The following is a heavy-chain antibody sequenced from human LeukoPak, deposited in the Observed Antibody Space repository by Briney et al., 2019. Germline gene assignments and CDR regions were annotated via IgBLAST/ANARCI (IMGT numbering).Heavy chain of an antibody. CDR1: GFIFSDYP. D-gene: IGHD2-2*01. Sequence: GGSLRLSCTASGFIFSDYPMRWVRQAPGKGLEWVAVIGYDGVNKFYTDSVTGRFTISRDNSKNTLYLQMNSQRAEDTAVYYCARDLEASTSCLDYWGQGTLVTVSS. CDR2: IGYDGVNK. V-gene: IGHV3-30*04. J-gene: IGHJ4*02. CDR3: ARDLEASTSCLDY.